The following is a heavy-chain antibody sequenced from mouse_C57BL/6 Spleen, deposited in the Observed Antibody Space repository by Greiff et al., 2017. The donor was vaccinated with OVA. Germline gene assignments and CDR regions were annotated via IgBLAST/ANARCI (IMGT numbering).Heavy chain of an antibody. V-gene: IGHV1-26*01. CDR3: AHERAAWFAY. D-gene: IGHD3-3*01. CDR1: GYTFTDYY. Sequence: EVQLQQSGPELVKPGASVKISCKASGYTFTDYYMNWVKQSHGKSLEWIGDINPNNGGTSYNQKFKGKATLTVDKSSSTAYMELRSLTSEDSAVYYCAHERAAWFAYWGQGTLVTVSA. CDR2: INPNNGGT. J-gene: IGHJ3*01.